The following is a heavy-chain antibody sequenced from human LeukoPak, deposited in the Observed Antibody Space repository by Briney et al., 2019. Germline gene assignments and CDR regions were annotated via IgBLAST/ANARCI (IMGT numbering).Heavy chain of an antibody. CDR3: AVCSGGSCTLLDY. Sequence: ASVKVSCKASGYTFTGYYMYWVRQAPGQGLEWMGWINPNSGGTNYAQKFQGRVTMTRDTSISTAYMELSRLRSDDTAVYYCAVCSGGSCTLLDYWGQGTLVTVSS. D-gene: IGHD2-15*01. J-gene: IGHJ4*02. V-gene: IGHV1-2*02. CDR2: INPNSGGT. CDR1: GYTFTGYY.